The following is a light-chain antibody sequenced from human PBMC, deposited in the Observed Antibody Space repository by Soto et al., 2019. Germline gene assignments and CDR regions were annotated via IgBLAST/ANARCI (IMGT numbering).Light chain of an antibody. Sequence: DIVMTQSPLSLPVTPGEPASISCRSGQSLLRSNGYNYLDWYMQKPGQSPQLLIYLGSNRAYGGPDRFGGRGSGKDSTMKISRVEAEDVGVYYCMQAQQAPRTCGQGTKLEIK. CDR1: QSLLRSNGYNY. CDR2: LGS. V-gene: IGKV2-28*01. J-gene: IGKJ2*01. CDR3: MQAQQAPRT.